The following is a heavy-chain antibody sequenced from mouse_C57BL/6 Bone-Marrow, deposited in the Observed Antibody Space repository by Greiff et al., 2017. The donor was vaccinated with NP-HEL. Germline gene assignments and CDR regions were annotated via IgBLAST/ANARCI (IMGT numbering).Heavy chain of an antibody. D-gene: IGHD1-1*01. CDR2: INHDGSST. Sequence: VQLKESEGGLVQPGGSMKLSCTASGFTFSDYYMAWVRQVPEKGLEWVANINHDGSSTYYLDSLKSRFIISRDNAKNILYLQMSSLKSEDTATYYCARDRYYGSSWYFDVWGTGTTVTVSS. CDR3: ARDRYYGSSWYFDV. V-gene: IGHV5-16*01. J-gene: IGHJ1*03. CDR1: GFTFSDYY.